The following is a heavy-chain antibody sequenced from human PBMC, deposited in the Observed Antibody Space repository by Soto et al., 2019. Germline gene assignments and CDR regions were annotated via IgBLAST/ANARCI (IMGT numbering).Heavy chain of an antibody. Sequence: SEALSLTCADYGGSFSGDYWSWIRQPRGKGLEWIGEINHSGSTNYNPSLKSRVTISVDTSKNQFSLKLSSVTAADTAVYYCARGPTWIQLWPSNWFDPWGQGTLVTVSS. CDR1: GGSFSGDY. J-gene: IGHJ5*02. V-gene: IGHV4-34*01. CDR2: INHSGST. D-gene: IGHD5-18*01. CDR3: ARGPTWIQLWPSNWFDP.